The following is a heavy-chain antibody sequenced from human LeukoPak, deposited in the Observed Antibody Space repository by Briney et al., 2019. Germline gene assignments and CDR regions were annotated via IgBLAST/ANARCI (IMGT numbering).Heavy chain of an antibody. CDR2: IYYSGST. V-gene: IGHV4-59*01. D-gene: IGHD3-10*01. CDR3: ARGLRYYGSGSYSGYWFDP. Sequence: SETLSLTGTVSGGSISSYYWSWIRQPPGKGLEWIGYIYYSGSTNYNPSLKSRVTISVDTSKNQFSLKLSSVTAADTAVYYCARGLRYYGSGSYSGYWFDPWGQGTLVTVSS. CDR1: GGSISSYY. J-gene: IGHJ5*02.